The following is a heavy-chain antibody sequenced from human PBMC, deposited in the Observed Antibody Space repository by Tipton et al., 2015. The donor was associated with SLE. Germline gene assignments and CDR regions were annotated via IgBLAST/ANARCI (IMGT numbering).Heavy chain of an antibody. Sequence: GLVKPSETLSLTCTVSGGSISSYYWSWIRQPPGKGLEWIGYIYYSGSTNYNPSLKSRVTISVDTSKNQFSLKLSSVTTVDTAVYYCAGTGGRSIILWYFDLWGRGTLVSVSS. D-gene: IGHD2/OR15-2a*01. J-gene: IGHJ2*01. CDR3: AGTGGRSIILWYFDL. V-gene: IGHV4-59*12. CDR2: IYYSGST. CDR1: GGSISSYY.